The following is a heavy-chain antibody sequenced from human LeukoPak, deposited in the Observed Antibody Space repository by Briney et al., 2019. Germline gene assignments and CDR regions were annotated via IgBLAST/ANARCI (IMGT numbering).Heavy chain of an antibody. CDR2: IYAGGTT. D-gene: IGHD3-10*01. V-gene: IGHV3-66*01. CDR3: ARAGNFGSGSYFRDAFDI. Sequence: GGSLRLSCAASGFTFSSYAMSWVRQAPGKGLEWVSVIYAGGTTYYADSVTGRFTISRDNPRHTLYLEMDSLRVEDTAVYFCARAGNFGSGSYFRDAFDIWGQGTMVTVSS. J-gene: IGHJ3*02. CDR1: GFTFSSYA.